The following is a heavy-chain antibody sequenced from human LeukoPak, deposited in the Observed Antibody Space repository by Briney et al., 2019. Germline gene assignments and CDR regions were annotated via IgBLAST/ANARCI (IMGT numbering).Heavy chain of an antibody. J-gene: IGHJ6*02. CDR3: ARGGTEIYYYYYGMDV. V-gene: IGHV3-30*03. CDR1: GFTFSSNY. CDR2: ISYDGSDK. Sequence: GGSLRLSCAASGFTFSSNYMNWVRQAPGKGLEWVAVISYDGSDKYYTESVKGRFTISRDKSKNTLFLQMNSLRAEDTAVYYCARGGTEIYYYYYGMDVWGQGTTVTVSS.